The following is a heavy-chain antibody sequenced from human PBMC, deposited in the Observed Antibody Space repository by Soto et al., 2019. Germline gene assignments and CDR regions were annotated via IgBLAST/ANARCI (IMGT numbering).Heavy chain of an antibody. CDR3: ARLRSDCSGGSCYPKQYYYGMDV. Sequence: SETLSLTCTVSGGSIISSSYYFFCIRQPPWNGLELIGSIYYSGSTYYNPSLKSRVTISVDTSKNQFSLKLSSVTAADTAVYYCARLRSDCSGGSCYPKQYYYGMDVWGQGTTVTVSS. CDR1: GGSIISSSYY. CDR2: IYYSGST. D-gene: IGHD2-15*01. V-gene: IGHV4-39*01. J-gene: IGHJ6*02.